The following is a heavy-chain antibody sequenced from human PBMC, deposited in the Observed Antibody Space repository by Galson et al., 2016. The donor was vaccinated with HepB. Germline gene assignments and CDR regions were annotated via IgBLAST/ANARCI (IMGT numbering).Heavy chain of an antibody. D-gene: IGHD3-22*01. CDR1: GYTFTRYV. CDR3: ARDRYSSGYYGMDV. Sequence: SCKASGYTFTRYVMHWVRQAPGQRLEWMGWINPGNGNTKDSQKFQGRVTITRDTSASTVSMELSSLRSEDTAVYYCARDRYSSGYYGMDVWGQGTTVTVSS. J-gene: IGHJ6*02. CDR2: INPGNGNT. V-gene: IGHV1-3*01.